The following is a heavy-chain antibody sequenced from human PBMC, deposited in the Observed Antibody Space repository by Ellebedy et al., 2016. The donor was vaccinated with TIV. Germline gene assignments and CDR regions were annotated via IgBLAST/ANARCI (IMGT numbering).Heavy chain of an antibody. V-gene: IGHV2-70*01. CDR3: ARNPYCGGDGDAFDI. CDR1: GVSLSGSY. J-gene: IGHJ3*02. D-gene: IGHD2-21*02. Sequence: TLSLTXPVYGVSLSGSYWSWIRQPPGKALEWLALIDWDDDKYYSTSLKTRLTISKDTSKNQVVLTMTNMDPVDTATYFCARNPYCGGDGDAFDIWGQGTMVTVSS. CDR2: IDWDDDK.